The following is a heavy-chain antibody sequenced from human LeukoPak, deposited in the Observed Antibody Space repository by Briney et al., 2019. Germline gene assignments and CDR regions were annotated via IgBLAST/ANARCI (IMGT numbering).Heavy chain of an antibody. V-gene: IGHV4-34*01. Sequence: SETLSLTCAVYGGSFSGYYWSWICQPPGKGLEWIGEINHSGSTNYNPSLKSRVTISVDTSKNQFSLKLSSVTAADTAVYYCARHKHYYGSGRYYYYYYMDVWGKGTTVTISS. D-gene: IGHD3-10*01. CDR3: ARHKHYYGSGRYYYYYYMDV. CDR1: GGSFSGYY. CDR2: INHSGST. J-gene: IGHJ6*03.